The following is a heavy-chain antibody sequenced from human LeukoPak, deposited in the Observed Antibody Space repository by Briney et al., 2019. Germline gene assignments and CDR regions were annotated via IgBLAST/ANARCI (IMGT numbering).Heavy chain of an antibody. CDR2: IYYSGST. CDR3: ASANYYDSSGYPSEGYFDY. D-gene: IGHD3-22*01. V-gene: IGHV4-31*03. Sequence: PSQTLSLTCTVSGGSISSGGYYWSWIRQHPGKGLEWIGYIYYSGSTYYNPSLKSRVTISVDTSKNQFSLKLSSVTAADTAVYYCASANYYDSSGYPSEGYFDYWGQGTLVTVSS. J-gene: IGHJ4*02. CDR1: GGSISSGGYY.